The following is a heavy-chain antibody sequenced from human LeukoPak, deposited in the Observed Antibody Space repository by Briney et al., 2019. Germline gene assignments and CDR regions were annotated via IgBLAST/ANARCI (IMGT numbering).Heavy chain of an antibody. Sequence: GESLKISCKGSGYSFTSYWISWVRQMPGKGLEWMGRIDPSDSYTNYSPSFQGRVTISADKSISTAYLQWSSLKASDTAMYYCARRGPRSQWLAPYFDYWGQGALVTVSS. V-gene: IGHV5-10-1*01. D-gene: IGHD6-19*01. CDR3: ARRGPRSQWLAPYFDY. J-gene: IGHJ4*02. CDR1: GYSFTSYW. CDR2: IDPSDSYT.